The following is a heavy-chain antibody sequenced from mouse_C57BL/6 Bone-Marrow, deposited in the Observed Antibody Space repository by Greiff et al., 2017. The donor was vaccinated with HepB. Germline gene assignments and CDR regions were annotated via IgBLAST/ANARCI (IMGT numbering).Heavy chain of an antibody. V-gene: IGHV5-6*01. Sequence: EVQRVESGGDLVKPGGSLKLSCAASGFTFSSYGMSWVRQTPDKRLEWVATISSGGSYTYYPDSVKGRFTISRDNAKNTLYLQMSSLKSEDTAMYYCARQELRAYFDYWGQGTTLTVSS. D-gene: IGHD1-1*01. CDR1: GFTFSSYG. J-gene: IGHJ2*01. CDR3: ARQELRAYFDY. CDR2: ISSGGSYT.